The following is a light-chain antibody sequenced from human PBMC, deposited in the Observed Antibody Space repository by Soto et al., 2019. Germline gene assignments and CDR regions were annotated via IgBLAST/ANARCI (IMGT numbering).Light chain of an antibody. CDR2: QDS. CDR1: QLGDKY. Sequence: SYELTQPPSVSVSPGQTASITCSGDQLGDKYACWYQQKPGQSPVLVIYQDSKRPSGIPERFSGSNSGNTDTLTISGTQAMDEADYYFQAWDSSTVVFGGGTKLTV. J-gene: IGLJ2*01. V-gene: IGLV3-1*01. CDR3: QAWDSSTVV.